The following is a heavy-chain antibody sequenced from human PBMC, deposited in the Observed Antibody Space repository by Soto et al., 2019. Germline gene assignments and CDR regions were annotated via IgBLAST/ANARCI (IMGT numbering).Heavy chain of an antibody. V-gene: IGHV1-18*04. J-gene: IGHJ4*02. CDR2: ISAYNGNT. CDR3: ASEPIYYNDGSGYYPLGY. Sequence: ASVKVSCKASGYTFTTYCFSWVRQAPGQGLECVGWISAYNGNTHYPQKFQGRVTMTTDTSTSTAYMELRSLTSGDTAVYYCASEPIYYNDGSGYYPLGYWGQGTLVTVSS. D-gene: IGHD3-22*01. CDR1: GYTFTTYC.